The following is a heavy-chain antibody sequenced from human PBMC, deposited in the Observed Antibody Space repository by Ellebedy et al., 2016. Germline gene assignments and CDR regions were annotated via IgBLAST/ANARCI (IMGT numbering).Heavy chain of an antibody. J-gene: IGHJ5*02. CDR3: ARRPMVRGVISWFDP. D-gene: IGHD3-10*01. Sequence: SETLSLXCTVSGGSVSSGSYYWSWIRQPPGKGLEWIGYIYYSGSTNYNPSLKSRVTISVDTSKNQFSLKLSSVTAADTAVYYCARRPMVRGVISWFDPWGQGTLVTVSS. CDR1: GGSVSSGSYY. CDR2: IYYSGST. V-gene: IGHV4-61*01.